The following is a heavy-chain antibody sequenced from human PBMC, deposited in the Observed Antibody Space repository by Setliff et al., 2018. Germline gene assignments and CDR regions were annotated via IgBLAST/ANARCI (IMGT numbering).Heavy chain of an antibody. Sequence: LSLTCTVSGGSISSSGYYWNWIRQLPGKGLEWIGRIYSSGSTTYYNPSLESRVTIIMETSKNRFSLWLTSVTAADAAVYYCVRTTRSTGFYGQGVAYYMDVWDKGTTVTVSS. CDR1: GGSISSSGYY. J-gene: IGHJ6*03. D-gene: IGHD2-8*02. V-gene: IGHV4-39*07. CDR3: VRTTRSTGFYGQGVAYYMDV. CDR2: IYSSGSTT.